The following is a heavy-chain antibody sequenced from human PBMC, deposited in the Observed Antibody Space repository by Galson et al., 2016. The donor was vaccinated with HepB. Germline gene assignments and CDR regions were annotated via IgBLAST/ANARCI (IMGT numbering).Heavy chain of an antibody. Sequence: SLTCTVSDDSVNSYSWTWIRQPPGKGLEWIGNIYSNGTSIHNPSLKSRVTISIHTSRNEFSLRLSSVTAADTAVYYCARVRRYNKSPGHYFYYIDVWGKGTTVTVSS. CDR3: ARVRRYNKSPGHYFYYIDV. D-gene: IGHD1-14*01. CDR1: DDSVNSYS. J-gene: IGHJ6*03. V-gene: IGHV4-59*02. CDR2: IYSNGTS.